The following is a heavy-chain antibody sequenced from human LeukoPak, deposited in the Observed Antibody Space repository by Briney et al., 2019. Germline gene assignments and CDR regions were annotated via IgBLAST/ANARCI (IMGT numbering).Heavy chain of an antibody. V-gene: IGHV3-23*01. CDR1: GFTFSSYA. D-gene: IGHD6-19*01. J-gene: IGHJ4*02. Sequence: GGSLRLSCAASGFTFSSYAMSWVRQAPGKGLEWVSAISGSGGSTYYADSVKGPFTISRDNSKNTLYLQMNSLRAEDTAVYYCAKDSMGYSSGWHEPASHWGQGTLVTVSS. CDR3: AKDSMGYSSGWHEPASH. CDR2: ISGSGGST.